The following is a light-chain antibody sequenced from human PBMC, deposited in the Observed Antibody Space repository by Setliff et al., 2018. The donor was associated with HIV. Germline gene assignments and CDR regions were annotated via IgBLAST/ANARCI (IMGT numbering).Light chain of an antibody. V-gene: IGLV2-23*02. Sequence: QSVLAQPASVSGSPGQSITISCTGSSSDVGGYMSVSWYQQHPGEVPKLMIYDVTKRPSGVSNRFSGSKSGGTASLTISGLQTEDEADYYCCSYAGSDAWIFGGGTKVTVL. CDR2: DVT. CDR3: CSYAGSDAWI. J-gene: IGLJ2*01. CDR1: SSDVGGYMS.